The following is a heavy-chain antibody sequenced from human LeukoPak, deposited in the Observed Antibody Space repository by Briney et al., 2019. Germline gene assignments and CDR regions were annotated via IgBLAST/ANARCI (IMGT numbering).Heavy chain of an antibody. J-gene: IGHJ4*02. CDR3: AREKGGRYDFWSGYRSQLDY. CDR2: ISSSGSTI. D-gene: IGHD3-3*01. Sequence: PGGSLRLSCAASGFTFSSYEMNWVRQAPGKGLEWVSYISSSGSTIYYADSVEGRFTICRDNAKNSLYLQMSSLRAEDTAVYYCAREKGGRYDFWSGYRSQLDYWGQGTLVTVSS. CDR1: GFTFSSYE. V-gene: IGHV3-48*03.